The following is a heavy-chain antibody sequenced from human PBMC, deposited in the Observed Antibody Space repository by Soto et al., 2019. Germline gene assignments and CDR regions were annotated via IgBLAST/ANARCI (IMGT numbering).Heavy chain of an antibody. Sequence: SETLSLTCAVYGGSFSGYYWSWIRQPPGKGLEWIGEINHSGSTNYNPSLKSRVTISVDTSKNQFSLKLSSVTAADTAVYYCVRGSEGYYYYYGMDVWGQGTTVTVSS. CDR2: INHSGST. CDR1: GGSFSGYY. V-gene: IGHV4-34*01. J-gene: IGHJ6*02. CDR3: VRGSEGYYYYYGMDV.